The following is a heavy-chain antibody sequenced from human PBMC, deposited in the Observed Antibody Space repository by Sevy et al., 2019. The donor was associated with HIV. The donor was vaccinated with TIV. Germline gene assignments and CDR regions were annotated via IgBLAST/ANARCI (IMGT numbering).Heavy chain of an antibody. CDR3: ARAHQYYYDSSGLENWFDP. V-gene: IGHV4-59*01. Sequence: SETLSLTCTVSGGSISSYYWSWIRQPPGKGLEWIGYIYYSGSTNYNPSLKSRVTISVGTSKNQFSLKLSSVTAADTAVYYCARAHQYYYDSSGLENWFDPWGQGTLVTVSS. J-gene: IGHJ5*02. CDR2: IYYSGST. D-gene: IGHD3-22*01. CDR1: GGSISSYY.